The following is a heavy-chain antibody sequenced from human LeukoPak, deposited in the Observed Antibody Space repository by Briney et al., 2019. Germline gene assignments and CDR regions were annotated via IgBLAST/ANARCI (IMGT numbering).Heavy chain of an antibody. V-gene: IGHV4-4*07. D-gene: IGHD6-13*01. CDR2: IYTSGST. CDR3: ARDPPYSSSWSYYMDV. Sequence: SETLSLTCPVSGGSISSYYWSWIRQPAGKGLEWIGRIYTSGSTNYNPSLKSRVTMSVDTSKNQFSLKLSSVTAADTAVYYCARDPPYSSSWSYYMDVWGKGTTVTVSS. CDR1: GGSISSYY. J-gene: IGHJ6*03.